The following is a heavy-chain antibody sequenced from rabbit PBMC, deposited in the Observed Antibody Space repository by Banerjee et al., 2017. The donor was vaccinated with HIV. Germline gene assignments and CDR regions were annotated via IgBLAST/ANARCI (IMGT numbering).Heavy chain of an antibody. CDR2: ANIGTGDI. CDR3: ARFFPPNSAYYNL. V-gene: IGHV1S36*01. CDR1: GFSLSSYW. J-gene: IGHJ4*01. D-gene: IGHD1-1*01. Sequence: QEQLEESGGGLVTPGGTLTLTCTASGFSLSSYWMNWVRQAPGKGLEWIAHANIGTGDIHYASWVNGRFTISSHNAQNTVDLKVTSLTGADTATYFCARFFPPNSAYYNLWGQGTLVTVS.